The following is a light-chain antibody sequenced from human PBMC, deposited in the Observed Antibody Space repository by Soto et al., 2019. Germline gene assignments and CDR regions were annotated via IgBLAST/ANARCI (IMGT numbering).Light chain of an antibody. Sequence: ELVLTQSAGTLSLSAGERASLSCGASQSVSSNYLAWFQQKHGQAPRLLISTASSRATGIPDRFSGSGYGTDFNLTITRLETEDFAVYYCLQYGSSPHTFGQGTRLEIK. CDR3: LQYGSSPHT. CDR1: QSVSSNY. V-gene: IGKV3-20*01. J-gene: IGKJ5*01. CDR2: TAS.